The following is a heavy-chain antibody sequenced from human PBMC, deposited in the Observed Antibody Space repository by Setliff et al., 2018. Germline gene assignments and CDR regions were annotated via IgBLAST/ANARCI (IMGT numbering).Heavy chain of an antibody. D-gene: IGHD3-16*01. J-gene: IGHJ6*03. Sequence: PGGSLRLSCAASGFTFSSYAMNWVRQAPGKGLEWVSAFSYSGGDTYYADSVKGRFTISRDNSKNTLYLQMNSLKADDTAVYYCAKSANRVQIWFGDYMDVWGKGTTVTV. CDR3: AKSANRVQIWFGDYMDV. V-gene: IGHV3-23*01. CDR1: GFTFSSYA. CDR2: FSYSGGDT.